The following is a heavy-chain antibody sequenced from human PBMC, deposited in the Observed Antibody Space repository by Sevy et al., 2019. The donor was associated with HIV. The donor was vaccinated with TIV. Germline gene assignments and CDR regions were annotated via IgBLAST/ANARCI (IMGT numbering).Heavy chain of an antibody. Sequence: GGSLRLSCAASGFTFDDYAMHWVRQAPGKGLEWVSGISWNSGSIGYADSVKGRFTISRDNAKNSLYLQMNSLRAEDTALYYCAKEDTRWVQTTGKNFDYWGQGTLVTVSS. CDR1: GFTFDDYA. D-gene: IGHD1-1*01. CDR2: ISWNSGSI. CDR3: AKEDTRWVQTTGKNFDY. V-gene: IGHV3-9*01. J-gene: IGHJ4*02.